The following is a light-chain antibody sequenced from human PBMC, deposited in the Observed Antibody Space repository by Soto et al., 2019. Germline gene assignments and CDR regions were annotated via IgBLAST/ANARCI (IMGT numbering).Light chain of an antibody. Sequence: EIVLTQSPATLSLSPGEDATLSCRASQSVSYYLAWYQQKPGQSPRLVIYDASHRATGIPARFSGSGSATDFTLTISSLEPEDFAVYYCQARGTWQTFGQGTKLEIK. V-gene: IGKV3-11*01. J-gene: IGKJ2*01. CDR2: DAS. CDR1: QSVSYY. CDR3: QARGTWQT.